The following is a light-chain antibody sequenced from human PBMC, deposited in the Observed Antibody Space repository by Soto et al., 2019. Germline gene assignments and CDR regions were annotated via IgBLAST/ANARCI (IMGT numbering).Light chain of an antibody. Sequence: QSVLTQPASVSGSPGQSITISCTGTSSDVGSYNLVSWYQQHPGKAPKLMIYEGSKRPSGVSNRFSGSKSGNTASLTISGLKAEDEADYYCCSYAGGSTVVFGGGTKLTVL. V-gene: IGLV2-23*01. J-gene: IGLJ2*01. CDR2: EGS. CDR1: SSDVGSYNL. CDR3: CSYAGGSTVV.